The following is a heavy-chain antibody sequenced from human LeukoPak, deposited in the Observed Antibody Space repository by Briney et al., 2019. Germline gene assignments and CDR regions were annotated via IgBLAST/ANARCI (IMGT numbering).Heavy chain of an antibody. CDR2: IHHSGAT. CDR1: GGSISSGSYY. Sequence: PSETLSLTCTVSGGSISSGSYYWSWIRQPAGKGLEWIGSIHHSGATYYNPSLKSRVTISVDTSKNQFSLKVTSVTAADTAVYYCARDLGMAGIAPVDYWGQGTLVTVSS. J-gene: IGHJ4*02. D-gene: IGHD6-19*01. V-gene: IGHV4-39*07. CDR3: ARDLGMAGIAPVDY.